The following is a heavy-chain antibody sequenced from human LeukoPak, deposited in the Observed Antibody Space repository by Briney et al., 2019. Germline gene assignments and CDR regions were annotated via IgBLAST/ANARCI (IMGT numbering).Heavy chain of an antibody. CDR1: GFTFRSYA. CDR3: ARDTDYYDSSYYFDY. J-gene: IGHJ4*02. CDR2: ISYDGSNK. D-gene: IGHD3-22*01. Sequence: QPGRSLRLSCAASGFTFRSYAMHWVRQAPGKGLEWVAVISYDGSNKYYADSVKGRFTISRDNSKNTLYLQMNSLRAEDTAVYYCARDTDYYDSSYYFDYWGQGTLVTVTS. V-gene: IGHV3-30-3*01.